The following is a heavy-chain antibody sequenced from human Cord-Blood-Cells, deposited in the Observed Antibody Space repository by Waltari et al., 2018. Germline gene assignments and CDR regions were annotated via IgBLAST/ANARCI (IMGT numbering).Heavy chain of an antibody. CDR3: ARDFRPFDL. Sequence: EVQLVVSGGGLVKPGVSLRLACAASGFTSTSYSMNWVRQAPGKGLEWVSSISSSSSYIYYTDSVKGRFTISRDNAKNSLYLQMNSLRAEDTAVYYCARDFRPFDLWGRGTLVTVSS. V-gene: IGHV3-21*01. J-gene: IGHJ2*01. CDR1: GFTSTSYS. CDR2: ISSSSSYI.